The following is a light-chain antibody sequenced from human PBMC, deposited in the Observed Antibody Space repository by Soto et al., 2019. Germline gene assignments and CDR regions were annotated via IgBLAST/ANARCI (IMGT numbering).Light chain of an antibody. CDR3: YHYNNWPPART. V-gene: IGKV3-15*01. CDR1: QSVSSN. Sequence: EIVMTQSPGTLSLSPGERVTLSCRASQSVSSNLAWFQQKPGQAPRPLIYGASTRATDIPARFSGSGCGTEFTLTISSMQSEDFAVYYCYHYNNWPPARTFGQGTKVDIK. J-gene: IGKJ1*01. CDR2: GAS.